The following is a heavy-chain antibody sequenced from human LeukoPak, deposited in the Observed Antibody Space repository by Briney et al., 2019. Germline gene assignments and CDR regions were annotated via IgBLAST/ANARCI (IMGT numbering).Heavy chain of an antibody. V-gene: IGHV3-33*01. J-gene: IGHJ4*02. Sequence: PGGSLRLSCAASGFTFSSYGMHWARQAPGKGLEWVAVIWYDGSNKYYADSVKGRFTISRDNSKNTLYLQMNSLRAEDTAVYYCARDNHLGYCSGGSCYGHDYWGQGTLVTVSS. CDR3: ARDNHLGYCSGGSCYGHDY. CDR1: GFTFSSYG. D-gene: IGHD2-15*01. CDR2: IWYDGSNK.